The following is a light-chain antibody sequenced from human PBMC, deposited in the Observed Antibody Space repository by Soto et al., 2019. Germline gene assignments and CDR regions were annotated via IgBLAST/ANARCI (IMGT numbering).Light chain of an antibody. CDR1: QSVSSSY. V-gene: IGKV3-20*01. CDR2: GAS. CDR3: QQYGSSPYT. J-gene: IGKJ2*01. Sequence: EIVLTQSPGTLSLSPGERATLSCRASQSVSSSYLAWYQQKPGQAPRLLIYGASSRATGIPDRFSGSGSGTDFTVTISRVEPEDFGVYYCQQYGSSPYTVGQGTKLEIK.